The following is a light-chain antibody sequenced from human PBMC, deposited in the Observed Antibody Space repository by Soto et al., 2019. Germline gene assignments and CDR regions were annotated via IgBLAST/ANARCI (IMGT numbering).Light chain of an antibody. Sequence: QSALTQPPAASGSPGQSVTISCTGTTSDVGGYNYVSWYQQHPGKAPKLLIYEVTKRPSGVPDRFSGSKSGNTASLTVSGLPTAAEADYYCSSYAGGNNLGVFGGGTKLTVL. CDR3: SSYAGGNNLGV. J-gene: IGLJ2*01. CDR1: TSDVGGYNY. V-gene: IGLV2-8*01. CDR2: EVT.